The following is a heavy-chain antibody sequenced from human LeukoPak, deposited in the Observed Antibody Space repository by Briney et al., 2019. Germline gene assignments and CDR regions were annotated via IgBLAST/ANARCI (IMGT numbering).Heavy chain of an antibody. V-gene: IGHV1-46*01. CDR1: GCTFINYY. J-gene: IGHJ4*02. Sequence: ASVKVSCKASGCTFINYYMHWVRQAPGQGLEWMGIINPSGGSTSYAQKFQGRVTMTRDTSTSTVYMELSSLRSEDTAMYYCARAYGGNSDYWGQGTLVTVSS. D-gene: IGHD4-23*01. CDR2: INPSGGST. CDR3: ARAYGGNSDY.